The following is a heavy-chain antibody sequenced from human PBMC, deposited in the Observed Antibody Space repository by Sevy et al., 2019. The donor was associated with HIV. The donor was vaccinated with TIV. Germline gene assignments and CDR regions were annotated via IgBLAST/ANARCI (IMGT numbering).Heavy chain of an antibody. J-gene: IGHJ5*02. Sequence: GGYLRLSCAASGFTFSDYYMSWIRQAPGKGLEWVSYISSSGSTIYYADSVKDRFTISRDNAKNSLYLHMNSLRAEDPAVHYCARDLGATSPRGWFDPWGQGTLVTVSS. CDR3: ARDLGATSPRGWFDP. CDR2: ISSSGSTI. D-gene: IGHD1-26*01. CDR1: GFTFSDYY. V-gene: IGHV3-11*01.